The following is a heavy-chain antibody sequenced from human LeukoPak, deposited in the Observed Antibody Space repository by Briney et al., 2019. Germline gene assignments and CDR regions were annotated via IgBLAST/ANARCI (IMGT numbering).Heavy chain of an antibody. D-gene: IGHD5-18*01. V-gene: IGHV3-23*05. J-gene: IGHJ4*02. Sequence: GGSLRLSCAASGFTFSNYGMNWVRKAPGKGLEWVSVTDTSGVITYYTDSVKGRFTISRDNSKNTLNLQMDSLRVEDTAVYYCAKGDTGVIRRYYLDSWGREPWSPSPQ. CDR3: AKGDTGVIRRYYLDS. CDR2: TDTSGVIT. CDR1: GFTFSNYG.